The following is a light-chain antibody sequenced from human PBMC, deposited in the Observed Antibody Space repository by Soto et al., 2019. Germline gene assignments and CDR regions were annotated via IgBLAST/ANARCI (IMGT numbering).Light chain of an antibody. J-gene: IGKJ1*01. Sequence: EIVMTQSPATLSVSPGERATLSCRASQSVSSDLAWYQQKPGQTPRLLIHGASNRATGIPDRFSGSGSGTDFTLAISRLEPEDFAVYYCQQYGSSGTFGQGTKVDI. CDR2: GAS. CDR1: QSVSSD. V-gene: IGKV3-20*01. CDR3: QQYGSSGT.